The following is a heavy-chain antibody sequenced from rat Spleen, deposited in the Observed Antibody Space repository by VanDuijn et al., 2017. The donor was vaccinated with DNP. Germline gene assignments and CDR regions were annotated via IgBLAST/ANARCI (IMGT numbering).Heavy chain of an antibody. D-gene: IGHD1-4*01. V-gene: IGHV1-43*01. CDR1: GYTFTTYY. Sequence: QVQLQQSGAELAKPGSSVMISCRASGYTFTTYYIGWIKQTTRQGLDYIGYINTGSGGTNYNEKFRGKATLTVDTSSNTAFMQLSSLTPDDSAVYYCARRRLPYWYFDFWGPGTMVTVSS. CDR2: INTGSGGT. J-gene: IGHJ1*01. CDR3: ARRRLPYWYFDF.